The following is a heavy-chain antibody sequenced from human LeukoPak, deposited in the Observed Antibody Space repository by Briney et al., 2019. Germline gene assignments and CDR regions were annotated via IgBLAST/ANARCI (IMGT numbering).Heavy chain of an antibody. V-gene: IGHV1-69*13. CDR2: IIPIFGTA. CDR1: GGTFRSYA. Sequence: SVKVSXKASGGTFRSYAISWVRQAPGQGLEWMGGIIPIFGTANYAQKFQGRVTITADESTSTAYMELSSLRSEDTAVYYCARGDFWSGYQRQSPLNYWGQGTLVTVSS. CDR3: ARGDFWSGYQRQSPLNY. J-gene: IGHJ4*02. D-gene: IGHD3-3*01.